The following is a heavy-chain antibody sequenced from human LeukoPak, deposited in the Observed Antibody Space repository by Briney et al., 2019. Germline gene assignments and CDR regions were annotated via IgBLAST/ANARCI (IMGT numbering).Heavy chain of an antibody. CDR2: ITDVGDI. CDR1: GLTFSKSA. Sequence: GGSLRLSCAASGLTFSKSALTWVRQAPGKGLEWVSTITDVGDIFYTYSVRGRFTISRDNSKNTVYMQMDDLRAEDTAVYYCTRDRGGSPTDVFDYWGQGTLVTVSS. D-gene: IGHD2-15*01. CDR3: TRDRGGSPTDVFDY. V-gene: IGHV3-23*01. J-gene: IGHJ4*02.